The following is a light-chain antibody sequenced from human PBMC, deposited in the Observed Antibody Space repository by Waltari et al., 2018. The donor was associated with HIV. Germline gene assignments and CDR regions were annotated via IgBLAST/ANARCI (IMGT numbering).Light chain of an antibody. CDR1: SSDFGSYEI. Sequence: QSALTQPASVSGSPGQSTTISCTGTSSDFGSYEIGPWYQKHPDKAPKLMIYEVSKRPSGVSNRFSGSKSGNTASLTISGLQAEDEADYYCCSYAGSSTHVFGGGTKVTVL. CDR3: CSYAGSSTHV. CDR2: EVS. V-gene: IGLV2-23*02. J-gene: IGLJ1*01.